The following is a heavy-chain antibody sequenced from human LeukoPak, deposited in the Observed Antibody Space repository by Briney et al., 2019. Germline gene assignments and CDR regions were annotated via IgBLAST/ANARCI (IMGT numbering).Heavy chain of an antibody. CDR1: GFTPADYG. CDR2: INWNGGST. CDR3: ARDGPYGDYGYNWFDA. J-gene: IGHJ5*02. Sequence: GGSLRLSCAASGFTPADYGMSGGRQAPGKGLEWVSGINWNGGSTGYAHSVKGRFTISRDNAKNSLYRRMNRLTAQDTPVFIWARDGPYGDYGYNWFDAWGQGTLVTVSS. D-gene: IGHD4-17*01. V-gene: IGHV3-20*01.